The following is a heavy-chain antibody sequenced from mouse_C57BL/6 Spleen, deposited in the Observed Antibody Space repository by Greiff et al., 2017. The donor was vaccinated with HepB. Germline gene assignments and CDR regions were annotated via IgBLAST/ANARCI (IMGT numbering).Heavy chain of an antibody. CDR2: ISYDGSN. V-gene: IGHV3-6*01. Sequence: EVKLQESGPGLVKPSQSLSLTCSVTGYSITSGYYWNWIRQFPGNKLEWRGYISYDGSNNYNPSLKNRISITRDTSKNQFFLKLNSVTTEDTATYYCARDSGGYYDYLWYFDVWGTGTTVTVSS. CDR3: ARDSGGYYDYLWYFDV. J-gene: IGHJ1*03. D-gene: IGHD2-4*01. CDR1: GYSITSGYY.